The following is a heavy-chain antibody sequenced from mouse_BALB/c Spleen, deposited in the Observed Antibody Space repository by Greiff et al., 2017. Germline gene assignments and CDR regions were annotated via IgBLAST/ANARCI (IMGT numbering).Heavy chain of an antibody. Sequence: EVQLVESGGGLVKPGGSLKLSCAASGFTFSDYYMYWVRQTPEKRLEWVATISDGGSYTYYPDSVKGRFTISRDNAKNNLYLQMSSLKSEDTAMYYCASRYFDVWGAGTTVTVSS. CDR3: ASRYFDV. CDR1: GFTFSDYY. CDR2: ISDGGSYT. V-gene: IGHV5-4*02. J-gene: IGHJ1*01.